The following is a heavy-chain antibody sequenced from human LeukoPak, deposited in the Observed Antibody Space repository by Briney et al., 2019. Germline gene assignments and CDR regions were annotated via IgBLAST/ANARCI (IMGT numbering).Heavy chain of an antibody. CDR1: GGSIRSSYYY. CDR2: IYDSGST. Sequence: SETLSLTCTVSGGSIRSSYYYWGWIRQPPGKGLEWIGSIYDSGSTYYNPSLKSRVTISVDTSKNQFSLKLNSVTAADTAVYYCARRAHNSVYFDYWGQGTLVTVSS. CDR3: ARRAHNSVYFDY. J-gene: IGHJ4*02. D-gene: IGHD5-24*01. V-gene: IGHV4-39*01.